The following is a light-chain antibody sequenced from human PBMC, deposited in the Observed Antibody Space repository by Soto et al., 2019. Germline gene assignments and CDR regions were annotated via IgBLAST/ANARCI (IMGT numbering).Light chain of an antibody. Sequence: NVFTQSPAPLSFSPGERATPSRGASQSVSGAYLAWYQQKPGLAPRLLIYDAFGRATGIPDRFSGSGSGTDFTLTISRLEPEDFAVYYCQQYGSSPQTFGQGTKVDIK. V-gene: IGKV3D-20*01. CDR2: DAF. CDR1: QSVSGAY. CDR3: QQYGSSPQT. J-gene: IGKJ1*01.